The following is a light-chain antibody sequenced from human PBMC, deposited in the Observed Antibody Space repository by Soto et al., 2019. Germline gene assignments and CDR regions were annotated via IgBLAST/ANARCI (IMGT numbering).Light chain of an antibody. CDR1: NSNIGSNY. Sequence: QSVLTQPPSASGAPGQRVTISCSGSNSNIGSNYVYWYQQLPGTAPKLLIYDTDQRPSGVPDRFSGSRSGTSASLTISELQSEDEADYHCAAWDDSLKGPAFGGGTKVTVL. CDR3: AAWDDSLKGPA. CDR2: DTD. V-gene: IGLV1-44*01. J-gene: IGLJ2*01.